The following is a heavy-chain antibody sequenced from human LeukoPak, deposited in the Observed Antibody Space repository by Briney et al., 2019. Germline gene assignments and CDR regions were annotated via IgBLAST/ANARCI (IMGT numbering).Heavy chain of an antibody. CDR3: ARSRGRYCSGGSCYYGDPFDY. CDR2: IYSGGST. Sequence: GGSLRLSCAASGFTVSSNYMSWGRQAPGKGLEGGSVIYSGGSTYYADSVKGRFTISRDNSKSTLYLQMNSLRAEDTAVYYCARSRGRYCSGGSCYYGDPFDYWGQGTLVTVSS. V-gene: IGHV3-66*01. CDR1: GFTVSSNY. J-gene: IGHJ4*02. D-gene: IGHD2-15*01.